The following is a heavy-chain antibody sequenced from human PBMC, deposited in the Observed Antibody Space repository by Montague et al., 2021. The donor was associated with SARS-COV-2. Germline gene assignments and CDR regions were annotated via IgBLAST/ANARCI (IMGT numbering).Heavy chain of an antibody. J-gene: IGHJ3*02. D-gene: IGHD4-23*01. V-gene: IGHV4-59*01. CDR3: VRDHPYGGPRGAYDI. CDR2: INDDLAV. Sequence: SETLSLTCTVSGGSITGYYCSWLRLSPGTGLERIAYINDDLAVNYNPTLGSRVTISTDTSKNQLSLTVNSVTAADSAVYYCVRDHPYGGPRGAYDIWGQGTVVTVSS. CDR1: GGSITGYY.